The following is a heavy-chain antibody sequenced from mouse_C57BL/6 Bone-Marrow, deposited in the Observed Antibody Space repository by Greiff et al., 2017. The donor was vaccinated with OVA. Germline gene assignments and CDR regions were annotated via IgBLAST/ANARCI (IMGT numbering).Heavy chain of an antibody. V-gene: IGHV2-2*01. CDR1: GFSLTSYG. CDR2: IWSGGST. D-gene: IGHD1-1*01. Sequence: VMLVESGPGLVQPSQSLSITCTVSGFSLTSYGVHWVRQSPGKGLEWLGVIWSGGSTDYNAAFISRLSISKDNSKSQVFFKMNSLQADDTAIYYCARISTWFAYWGQGTLVTVSA. J-gene: IGHJ3*01. CDR3: ARISTWFAY.